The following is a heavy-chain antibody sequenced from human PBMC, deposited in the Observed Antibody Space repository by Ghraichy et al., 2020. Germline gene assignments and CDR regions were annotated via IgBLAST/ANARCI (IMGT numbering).Heavy chain of an antibody. CDR1: GYTFNTYP. J-gene: IGHJ4*02. CDR2: VNLKTGDT. D-gene: IGHD1-1*01. CDR3: VSGLGTIGTTD. V-gene: IGHV1-18*04. Sequence: ASVKVSFKTSGYTFNTYPITWVRQAPGQGLEWMGWVNLKTGDTDFAQRLHGRVRFTTDSSTNTAYMDLKSLRSDDTAVYFCVSGLGTIGTTDWGQGTLVTVSS.